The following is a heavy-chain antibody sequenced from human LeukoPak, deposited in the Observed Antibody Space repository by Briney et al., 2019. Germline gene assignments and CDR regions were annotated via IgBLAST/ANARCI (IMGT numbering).Heavy chain of an antibody. CDR1: GFNFRIYN. J-gene: IGHJ3*01. CDR2: IPFDGSKT. V-gene: IGHV3-30*03. Sequence: PGRSLRLSCTASGFNFRIYNMHWVRQAPGKGPEWVAYIPFDGSKTKYVESVKGRFTISRDDSKNTLYLQMSNLRPDDTSLHYCVRREAAIAAFGDAFDVWGLGTLVTVSS. D-gene: IGHD2-15*01. CDR3: VRREAAIAAFGDAFDV.